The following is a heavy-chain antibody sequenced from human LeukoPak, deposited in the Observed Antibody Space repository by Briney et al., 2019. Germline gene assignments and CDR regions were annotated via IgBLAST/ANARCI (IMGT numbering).Heavy chain of an antibody. D-gene: IGHD5-18*01. Sequence: SGPTLVRPTQTLTLTCTFSGFSLSTSGVLVGWIRQPPGKALEWLAFIYGNDDKRYSPSLMSRLTITKDTSKNQVVLTTTNMDPVDTATYYCAHKSVDTSIDYWGQGTLVTVSS. J-gene: IGHJ4*02. CDR1: GFSLSTSGVL. CDR3: AHKSVDTSIDY. CDR2: IYGNDDK. V-gene: IGHV2-5*01.